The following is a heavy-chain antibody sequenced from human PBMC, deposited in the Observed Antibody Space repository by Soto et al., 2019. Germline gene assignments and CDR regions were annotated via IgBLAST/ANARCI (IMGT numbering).Heavy chain of an antibody. Sequence: QVQLVQSGGEVKKPGASVTVSCKASGYTFINYDITWVRQAPGQGLEWMAWINTYNGMTDYAQRFQGRVTMTRDTSKSTALRELRNLGSDDTAVYFCAKSPRGEMATDWGQGTLVTVSS. CDR1: GYTFINYD. CDR3: AKSPRGEMATD. CDR2: INTYNGMT. J-gene: IGHJ4*02. D-gene: IGHD5-12*01. V-gene: IGHV1-18*01.